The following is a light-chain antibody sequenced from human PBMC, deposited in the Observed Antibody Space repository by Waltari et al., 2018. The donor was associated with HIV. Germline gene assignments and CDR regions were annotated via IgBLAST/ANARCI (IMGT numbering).Light chain of an antibody. Sequence: DIQMAQSPSSLSAFIGDRVTITCRASQNITHYLNWYHQRPGKAPRLLIYGATRLQGGVPSRFRGIGSGTFFTLIITSLQPEDFGTYYTQQSFSAPTLGRGTRVDIK. CDR3: QQSFSAPT. J-gene: IGKJ5*01. V-gene: IGKV1-39*01. CDR1: QNITHY. CDR2: GAT.